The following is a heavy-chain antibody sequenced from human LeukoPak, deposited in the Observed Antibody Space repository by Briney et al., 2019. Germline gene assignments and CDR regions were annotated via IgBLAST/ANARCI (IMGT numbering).Heavy chain of an antibody. V-gene: IGHV3-30-3*01. Sequence: GGSLRLSCAASGFTFSSYAMHWVRQAPGKGLEWVAVISYDGSNKYYADSVKGRFTISRDNSKNTLYLQMNSLRAEDTAVYYCARGPPIDYWGQGILVTVSS. CDR2: ISYDGSNK. CDR1: GFTFSSYA. J-gene: IGHJ4*02. CDR3: ARGPPIDY.